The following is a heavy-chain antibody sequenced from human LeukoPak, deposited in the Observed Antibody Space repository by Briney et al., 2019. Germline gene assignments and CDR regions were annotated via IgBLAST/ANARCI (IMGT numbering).Heavy chain of an antibody. CDR2: INWNGGST. Sequence: GGSLRLSCAASGFTFDDYCMSWVRQAPGKGLEWVSGINWNGGSTGYADSVKGRFTISRDNAKNSLYLQMNSLRAEDTALYYCARDFKAIVVVPADPPDAFDIWGQGTMVTVSS. V-gene: IGHV3-20*04. CDR1: GFTFDDYC. CDR3: ARDFKAIVVVPADPPDAFDI. J-gene: IGHJ3*02. D-gene: IGHD2-2*01.